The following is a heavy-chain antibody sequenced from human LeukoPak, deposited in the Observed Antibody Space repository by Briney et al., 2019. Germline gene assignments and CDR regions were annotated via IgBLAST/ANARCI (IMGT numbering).Heavy chain of an antibody. J-gene: IGHJ4*02. V-gene: IGHV3-21*01. D-gene: IGHD3-22*01. Sequence: NPGGSLRPSCAASGFTFSSYSMNWVRQAPGKGLEWVSSISSSSSYIYYADSVKGRFTISRDNAKNSLYLQMNSLRAEDTAVYYCARGHDSSGYYFGYWGQGTLVTVSS. CDR3: ARGHDSSGYYFGY. CDR2: ISSSSSYI. CDR1: GFTFSSYS.